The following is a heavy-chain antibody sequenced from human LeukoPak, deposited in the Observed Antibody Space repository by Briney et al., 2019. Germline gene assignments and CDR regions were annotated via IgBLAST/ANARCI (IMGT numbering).Heavy chain of an antibody. CDR2: TYPGDSDT. CDR3: ARQSGSDSNYYYGMDV. CDR1: GYSFTSYW. V-gene: IGHV5-51*01. Sequence: GESLKISCKGSGYSFTSYWIGWVRQMPGKGLEWMGITYPGDSDTRYSPSFQGQVTISADKSISTAYLQWSSLKASDTAMYYCARQSGSDSNYYYGMDVWGQGTTVTVSS. J-gene: IGHJ6*02. D-gene: IGHD4-11*01.